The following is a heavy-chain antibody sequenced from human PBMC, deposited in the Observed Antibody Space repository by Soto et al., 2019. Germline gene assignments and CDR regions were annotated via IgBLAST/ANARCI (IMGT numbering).Heavy chain of an antibody. J-gene: IGHJ4*02. CDR1: GFTFSDAW. CDR3: TTDRGRRAGYAQDY. D-gene: IGHD5-18*01. CDR2: IKSKTDGGTT. V-gene: IGHV3-15*01. Sequence: EVQLVESGGGLVKPGGSLRLSCAASGFTFSDAWMSWVRQAPGKGLEWVGRIKSKTDGGTTDYAAPVKGRFTISRDDSKDTLYLQMNSLKTDDPAVYYCTTDRGRRAGYAQDYWGQGTLVTVSS.